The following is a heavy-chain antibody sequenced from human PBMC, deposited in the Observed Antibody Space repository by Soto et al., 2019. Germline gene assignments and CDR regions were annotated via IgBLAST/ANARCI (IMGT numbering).Heavy chain of an antibody. CDR3: ARTDVLRYFDLDY. V-gene: IGHV4-61*08. CDR1: GGSISSGDYY. D-gene: IGHD3-9*01. J-gene: IGHJ4*02. Sequence: PSETLSLTCTVSGGSISSGDYYWSWIRQPPGKGLEWIGYIYYSGSTNYNPSLKSRVTISVDTSKNQFSLKLSSVTAADTAVYYCARTDVLRYFDLDYWGQGTLVTVSS. CDR2: IYYSGST.